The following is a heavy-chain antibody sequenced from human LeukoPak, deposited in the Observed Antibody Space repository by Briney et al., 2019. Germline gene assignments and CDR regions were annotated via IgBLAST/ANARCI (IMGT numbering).Heavy chain of an antibody. D-gene: IGHD1-26*01. Sequence: ASVTVSCKASGYTFTGYYMHWVRQAPGQGLEWMGWINPNSGGTNYAQKFQGRVTMTRDTSISTAYMELSRLRSDDTAVYYCARAKGSYRSSWFDPWGQGTLVTVSS. J-gene: IGHJ5*02. CDR2: INPNSGGT. CDR1: GYTFTGYY. V-gene: IGHV1-2*02. CDR3: ARAKGSYRSSWFDP.